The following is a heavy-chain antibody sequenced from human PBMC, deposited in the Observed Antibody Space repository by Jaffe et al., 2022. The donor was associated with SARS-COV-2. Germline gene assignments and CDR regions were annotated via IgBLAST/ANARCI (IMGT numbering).Heavy chain of an antibody. Sequence: QVQLVESGGGVAQPGGSLRLSCEASGFIFGTYGVHWIRQAPGKGLEWVSVISNDGKTAYYADSVKGRLTISRDNPNKTLFLQMISLRPEDTGIYYCARVADYYGSGDYWVDSWGQGTLVVVSS. CDR2: ISNDGKTA. CDR3: ARVADYYGSGDYWVDS. CDR1: GFIFGTYG. D-gene: IGHD3-10*01. J-gene: IGHJ4*02. V-gene: IGHV3-30*03.